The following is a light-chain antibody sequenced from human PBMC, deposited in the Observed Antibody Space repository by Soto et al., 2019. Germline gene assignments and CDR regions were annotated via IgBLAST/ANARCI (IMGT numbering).Light chain of an antibody. CDR1: SSDVGGYNY. CDR3: NSYTTSNTRQIV. V-gene: IGLV2-14*01. Sequence: QSALTQPASVSGSPGQSITISCTGTSSDVGGYNYVSWYQQRPGKAPKFMIYDVSNRPSGVSTRFSGSKSGNTASLTISGLQAEDEADYYCNSYTTSNTRQIVFGTGTKVPVL. CDR2: DVS. J-gene: IGLJ1*01.